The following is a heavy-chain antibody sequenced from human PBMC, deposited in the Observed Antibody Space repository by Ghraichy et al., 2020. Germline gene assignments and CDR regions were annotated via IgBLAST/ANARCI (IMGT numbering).Heavy chain of an antibody. CDR3: AKTEVTSP. Sequence: GGSLRLSCAASGFTFSSYAMAWVRQAPGKGLEWVASISGSGDNTYYADSVKGRFTISRDNSKNTLYVQMNSLRAEDTAVYYCAKTEVTSPWGQGTLVTVSS. CDR2: ISGSGDNT. V-gene: IGHV3-23*01. J-gene: IGHJ5*02. CDR1: GFTFSSYA. D-gene: IGHD4-23*01.